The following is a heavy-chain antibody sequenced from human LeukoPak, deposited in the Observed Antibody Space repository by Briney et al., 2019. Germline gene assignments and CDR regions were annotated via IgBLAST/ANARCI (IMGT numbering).Heavy chain of an antibody. Sequence: ASVKVSCKASGRTFSSYAISWVRQAPGQGLEWMGGIIPIFGTANYAQKFQGRVTITADKSTSTAYMELSSLRSEDTAVYYCARRAAAGTDYYYGMDVWGKGTTVTVSS. CDR3: ARRAAAGTDYYYGMDV. V-gene: IGHV1-69*06. J-gene: IGHJ6*04. CDR2: IIPIFGTA. D-gene: IGHD6-13*01. CDR1: GRTFSSYA.